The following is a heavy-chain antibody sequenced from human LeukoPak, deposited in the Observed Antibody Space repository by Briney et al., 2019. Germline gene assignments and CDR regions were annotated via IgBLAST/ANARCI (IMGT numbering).Heavy chain of an antibody. V-gene: IGHV3-23*01. Sequence: GGSLRLSCAASGFTFSSYAMTWVRQAPGKGLEWVSSFSFNGESTYYADSAKGRFTISRDNSKNTLYLQMNSLRAEDTAVYYCARDSAGVGDYGSFGFMDFWGKGTTVTISS. CDR1: GFTFSSYA. J-gene: IGHJ6*03. CDR3: ARDSAGVGDYGSFGFMDF. CDR2: FSFNGEST. D-gene: IGHD4-17*01.